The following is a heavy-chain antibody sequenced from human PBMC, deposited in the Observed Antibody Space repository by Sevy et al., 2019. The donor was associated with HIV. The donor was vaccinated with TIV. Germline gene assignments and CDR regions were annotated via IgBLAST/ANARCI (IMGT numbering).Heavy chain of an antibody. CDR3: ATMASGSNYFDF. J-gene: IGHJ4*02. CDR2: IYYSGST. CDR1: GGSISSYF. V-gene: IGHV4-59*01. Sequence: SETLSLTCTVSGGSISSYFWNWIRQPPGKGLEWIGYIYYSGSTYYNPSLKSRVTISVDTSKNQLSLKLISVTAADSAVYYCATMASGSNYFDFWGQGTLVTVS. D-gene: IGHD3-10*01.